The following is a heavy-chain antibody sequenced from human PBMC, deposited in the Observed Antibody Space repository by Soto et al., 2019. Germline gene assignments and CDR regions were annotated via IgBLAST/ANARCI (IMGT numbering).Heavy chain of an antibody. V-gene: IGHV1-8*01. D-gene: IGHD6-6*01. CDR2: LNPYNGKT. CDR1: GYTFTSHD. Sequence: ASVKVSCKASGYTFTSHDINWVRQATGQGLEWMGWLNPYNGKTAYAQRFQGRVTMTWNATTGTVYLELSSLRSEDTAMYYCARVSSIAARRSFDSWGQGTLVTVSS. CDR3: ARVSSIAARRSFDS. J-gene: IGHJ4*02.